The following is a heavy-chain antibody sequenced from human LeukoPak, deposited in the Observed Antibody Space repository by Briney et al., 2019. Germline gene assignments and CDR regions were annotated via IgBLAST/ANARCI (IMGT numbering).Heavy chain of an antibody. Sequence: GGSLRLSCAASGFTFSSYSMKWVRQAPGKGLEWVSFIGTSIRYISYADSVKGRFTISRDNAKNSLYLQMNSLRVEDTAVYYCAREGYYSGMDVWGQGTTVT. J-gene: IGHJ6*02. CDR3: AREGYYSGMDV. CDR2: IGTSIRYI. CDR1: GFTFSSYS. V-gene: IGHV3-21*01.